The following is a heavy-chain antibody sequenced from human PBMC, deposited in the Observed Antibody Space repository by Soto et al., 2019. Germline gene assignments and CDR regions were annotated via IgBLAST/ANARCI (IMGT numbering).Heavy chain of an antibody. CDR2: INHSGGT. D-gene: IGHD6-19*01. Sequence: SETLSLTCAVYGGSFSGHYWSWIRQPPGKGLEWIGEINHSGGTSYNPSLKSRVTISVDTSKSQFSLKLTSVTAADRAVYYCGRPGGRSGWIVYWGQGTLVTVSS. J-gene: IGHJ4*02. V-gene: IGHV4-34*01. CDR1: GGSFSGHY. CDR3: GRPGGRSGWIVY.